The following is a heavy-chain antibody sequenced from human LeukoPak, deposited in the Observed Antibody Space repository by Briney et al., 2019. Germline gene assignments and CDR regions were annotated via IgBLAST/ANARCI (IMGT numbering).Heavy chain of an antibody. D-gene: IGHD2-21*02. Sequence: PGGSLRLSCAASGFTFSDHYMDWVRQAPGKGLEWGGRIRNKANSYTTEYAATVKGRFTISRDDSKNSLYLQMNSLKIEDTAVYYCARGLRGLDIWGQGTMVTVSS. CDR2: IRNKANSYTT. J-gene: IGHJ3*02. V-gene: IGHV3-72*01. CDR1: GFTFSDHY. CDR3: ARGLRGLDI.